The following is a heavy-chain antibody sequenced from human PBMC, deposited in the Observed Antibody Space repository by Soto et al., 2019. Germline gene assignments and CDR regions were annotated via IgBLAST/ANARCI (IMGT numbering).Heavy chain of an antibody. CDR2: INGDGSTT. V-gene: IGHV3-74*01. CDR1: GLTFSSHW. J-gene: IGHJ6*02. Sequence: GGSLRLSCAASGLTFSSHWMHWVRQAPGKGLVWVSHINGDGSTTRYADSVKGRFTISRDNAKNTLYLQMNSLRAEDTAVYYCAIYSGVWGQGTTVTSP. D-gene: IGHD2-15*01. CDR3: AIYSGV.